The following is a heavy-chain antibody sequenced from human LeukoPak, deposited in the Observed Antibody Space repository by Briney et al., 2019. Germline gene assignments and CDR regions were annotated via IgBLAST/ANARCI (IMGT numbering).Heavy chain of an antibody. Sequence: GASVKVSCKASGYTFTSYGIRWVRQAPGQGLEWMGWISAYNGNTNYAQKLQGRVTMTTDTSTSTAYMELRSLRSDDTAVYYCARDEFDFWSGYRYGMDVWGQGTTVTVSS. CDR1: GYTFTSYG. D-gene: IGHD3-3*01. CDR2: ISAYNGNT. CDR3: ARDEFDFWSGYRYGMDV. J-gene: IGHJ6*02. V-gene: IGHV1-18*01.